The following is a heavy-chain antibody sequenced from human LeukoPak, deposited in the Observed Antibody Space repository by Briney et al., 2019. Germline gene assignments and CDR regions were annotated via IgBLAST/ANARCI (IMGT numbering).Heavy chain of an antibody. CDR2: IYYSGST. D-gene: IGHD3-3*01. CDR1: GVSISSYY. J-gene: IGHJ4*02. V-gene: IGHV4-59*01. Sequence: SETLSLTCTVSGVSISSYYWSWIRQPPGKGLEWFGYIYYSGSTNYNPSLKSRVTISVDTSKNQFSLKLSSVTAADTAVYYCAKSNYDFWSGYPYYFDYWGQGTLVTVSS. CDR3: AKSNYDFWSGYPYYFDY.